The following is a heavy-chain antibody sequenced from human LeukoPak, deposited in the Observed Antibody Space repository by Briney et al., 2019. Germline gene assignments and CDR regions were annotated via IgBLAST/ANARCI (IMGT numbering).Heavy chain of an antibody. CDR1: GFTFNNYG. Sequence: GGSLRLSCAASGFTFNNYGLIWVRRAPGKGLEWVAAISNGGGGIMYAAFVEGRFTISRDNSKNTLFLQMNSLRAEDTALYYCAKGSTGYFADLWGQGTLVTVSS. J-gene: IGHJ5*02. CDR2: ISNGGGGI. CDR3: AKGSTGYFADL. V-gene: IGHV3-23*01. D-gene: IGHD3-22*01.